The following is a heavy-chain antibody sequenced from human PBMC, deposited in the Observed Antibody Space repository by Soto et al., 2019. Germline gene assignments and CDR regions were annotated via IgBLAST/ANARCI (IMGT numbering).Heavy chain of an antibody. CDR1: GFTFSSYG. J-gene: IGHJ6*02. V-gene: IGHV3-33*06. CDR3: AKESSLHSQRAALELGYYYGMDV. Sequence: GGSLRLSCAASGFTFSSYGMHWVRQAPGKGLEWVAVIWYDGSNKYYADSVKGRFTISRDNSKNTLYLQMNSLRAEDTAVYYCAKESSLHSQRAALELGYYYGMDVWGQGTTVTVSS. CDR2: IWYDGSNK. D-gene: IGHD6-13*01.